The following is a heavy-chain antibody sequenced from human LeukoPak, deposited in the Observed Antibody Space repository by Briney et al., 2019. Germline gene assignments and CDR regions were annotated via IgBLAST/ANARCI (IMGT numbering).Heavy chain of an antibody. J-gene: IGHJ4*02. V-gene: IGHV3-33*01. D-gene: IGHD6-19*01. CDR2: IWYDGSNK. Sequence: GRSLRLSCAASGFTFSYYGMHWVRQAPGKGLDWGAVIWYDGSNKYYADSVKGRFTISRDNSKNTLYLQMNSLRAEDTAVYYCARDDKAGKEYIDYWGQGALVTVSS. CDR3: ARDDKAGKEYIDY. CDR1: GFTFSYYG.